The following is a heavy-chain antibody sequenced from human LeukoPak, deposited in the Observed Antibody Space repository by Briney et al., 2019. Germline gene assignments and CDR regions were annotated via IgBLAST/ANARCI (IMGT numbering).Heavy chain of an antibody. J-gene: IGHJ4*02. Sequence: ASVKVSCKASGYTFTGYYIHWVRQAPGQGLEWMGWINPNSGGTNYAQKFQGRVTMTRDMSISTAYMELSRLRSDDTAVYYCAKDRWRDGSSSFDNWGQGTLVTVSS. D-gene: IGHD6-6*01. CDR3: AKDRWRDGSSSFDN. V-gene: IGHV1-2*02. CDR1: GYTFTGYY. CDR2: INPNSGGT.